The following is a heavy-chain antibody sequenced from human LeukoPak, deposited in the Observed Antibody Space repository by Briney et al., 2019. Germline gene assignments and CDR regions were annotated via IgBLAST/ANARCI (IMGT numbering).Heavy chain of an antibody. D-gene: IGHD6-19*01. CDR1: GFTFSSYA. Sequence: GGSLRLSCAASGFTFSSYAMYWVRQTPGKGLEWVAVISYDGSNKYYADSVKGRCTISRDNSKNTLYLQMNSLRAEDTAVYYCARDLIAVAGTPGYFQHWGQGTLVTVSS. CDR3: ARDLIAVAGTPGYFQH. J-gene: IGHJ1*01. CDR2: ISYDGSNK. V-gene: IGHV3-30-3*01.